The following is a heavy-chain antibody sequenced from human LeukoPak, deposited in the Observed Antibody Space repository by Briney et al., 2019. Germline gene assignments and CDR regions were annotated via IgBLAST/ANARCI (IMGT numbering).Heavy chain of an antibody. J-gene: IGHJ3*02. CDR2: IYYSGST. V-gene: IGHV4-39*01. CDR1: GGSISSSSYY. Sequence: PSETLSLTCTVSGGSISSSSYYWGWIRQPSGKGLEWIGSIYYSGSTYYNPSLKSRVTISVDTSKNQFSLKLSSVTAADTAVYYCARRGQTYYDFWSGYPSRKNAFDIWGQGTMVTVSS. CDR3: ARRGQTYYDFWSGYPSRKNAFDI. D-gene: IGHD3-3*01.